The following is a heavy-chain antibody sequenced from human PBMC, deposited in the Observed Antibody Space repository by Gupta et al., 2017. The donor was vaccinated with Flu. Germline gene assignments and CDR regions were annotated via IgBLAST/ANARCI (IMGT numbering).Heavy chain of an antibody. CDR2: VGAGGDRT. CDR3: AKDRSGNPAIDY. V-gene: IGHV3-23*01. CDR1: GLTFSDYA. J-gene: IGHJ4*02. Sequence: EVQLLESGGALVQPGGSLRLSCAASGLTFSDYAMNWVRQAPGKGLEWVSTVGAGGDRTYYADSVMGRFTISRDNSKNTVYLQINSLRGDDTAVYYCAKDRSGNPAIDYWGQGTLVTVSA. D-gene: IGHD6-13*01.